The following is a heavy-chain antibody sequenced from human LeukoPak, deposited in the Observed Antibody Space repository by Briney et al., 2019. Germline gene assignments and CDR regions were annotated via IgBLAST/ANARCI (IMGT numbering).Heavy chain of an antibody. CDR2: ISGSGGST. J-gene: IGHJ4*02. Sequence: GGSLRLSCAASGFTFSSYAMSWVRQAPGKGLEWVSAISGSGGSTYYADSVKGRFTISRDNSKNTLYLQMNSLRAEDTAVYYCAKDADIVVVPAASFDYWGQGTLVAVSS. CDR3: AKDADIVVVPAASFDY. CDR1: GFTFSSYA. D-gene: IGHD2-2*01. V-gene: IGHV3-23*01.